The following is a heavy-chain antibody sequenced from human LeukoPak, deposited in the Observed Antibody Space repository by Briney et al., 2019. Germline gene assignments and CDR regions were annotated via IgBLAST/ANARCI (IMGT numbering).Heavy chain of an antibody. CDR3: ARRERWYQPDGYYFDY. Sequence: GGSLRLSCAASGFTFSSYAMHWVRQAPGKGLEWVAVISYDGSNKYYADSVKGRFTISRDNSKNTLYLQMNSLRAEDTAVYYCARRERWYQPDGYYFDYWGQGTLVTVSS. CDR2: ISYDGSNK. V-gene: IGHV3-30-3*01. CDR1: GFTFSSYA. J-gene: IGHJ4*02. D-gene: IGHD4-23*01.